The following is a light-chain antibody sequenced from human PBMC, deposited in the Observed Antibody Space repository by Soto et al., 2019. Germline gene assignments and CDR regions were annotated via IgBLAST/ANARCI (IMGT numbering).Light chain of an antibody. CDR3: QKYGSSPIT. J-gene: IGKJ5*01. CDR1: QSISNS. CDR2: DAS. Sequence: EIVLTQSPATLSLSPGERATLSCRASQSISNSLAWYQQKPGQAPRLLISDASNRATGIPARFSGTGSGTDFTLTICSLEPEDFAAYYCQKYGSSPITFGQVTRLEIK. V-gene: IGKV3-11*01.